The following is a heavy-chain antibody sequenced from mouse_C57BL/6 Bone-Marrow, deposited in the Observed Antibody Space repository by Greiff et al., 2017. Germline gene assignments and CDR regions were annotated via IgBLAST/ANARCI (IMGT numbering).Heavy chain of an antibody. Sequence: EVMLVESGGGLVKPGGSLKLSCAASGFTFSSYAMSWVRQTPEKRLEWVATLSDGGSYTYYPDNVKGRFTISRDNAKNNLYLQMSHLKSEDTAMYYCADYYGGAYWGQGTLVTVSA. CDR2: LSDGGSYT. D-gene: IGHD1-1*01. CDR3: ADYYGGAY. J-gene: IGHJ3*01. V-gene: IGHV5-4*03. CDR1: GFTFSSYA.